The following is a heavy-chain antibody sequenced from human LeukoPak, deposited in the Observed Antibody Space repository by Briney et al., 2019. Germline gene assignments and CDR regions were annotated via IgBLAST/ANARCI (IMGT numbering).Heavy chain of an antibody. Sequence: PGGSLRLSCVVSGFTFSSYWMSWVRQAPGKGLEWVANIKQDGSEKYYVDSVKGRFTMSRDNTNNSLYLQMNSLRAEDTAVYYCARVQWELRGVGSYFEYWGQGALVTVSS. V-gene: IGHV3-7*01. D-gene: IGHD1-26*01. CDR1: GFTFSSYW. CDR3: ARVQWELRGVGSYFEY. J-gene: IGHJ4*02. CDR2: IKQDGSEK.